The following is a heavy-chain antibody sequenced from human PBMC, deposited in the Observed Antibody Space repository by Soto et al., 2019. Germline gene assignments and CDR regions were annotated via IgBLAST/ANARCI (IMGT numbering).Heavy chain of an antibody. J-gene: IGHJ5*02. CDR3: VKDRSPYIVVVPAAPFDP. CDR1: GFTFSSYG. Sequence: GGSLRLSCAASGFTFSSYGMHWVRQAPGKGLEYVSAISSNGGSTYYADSVKGRFTISRDNSKNTLYLQMSSLRAEDTAVYYCVKDRSPYIVVVPAAPFDPWGQGTLVTVSS. D-gene: IGHD2-2*01. CDR2: ISSNGGST. V-gene: IGHV3-64D*08.